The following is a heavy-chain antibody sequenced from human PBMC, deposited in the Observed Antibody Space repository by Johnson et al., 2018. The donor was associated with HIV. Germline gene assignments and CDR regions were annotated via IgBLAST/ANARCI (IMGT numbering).Heavy chain of an antibody. CDR3: ARGSIIMVRGVIGLDI. Sequence: VQLVESGGGLVKPGGSLRLSCAASGFTFSNAWMSWVRQAPGKGLEWVGRIKSKTDGGTTDYAAPVKGRFTVSRDNSKDTLYLQMNSLRVEDTAVYYCARGSIIMVRGVIGLDIWGQGTMVTVSS. D-gene: IGHD3-10*01. V-gene: IGHV3-15*01. CDR1: GFTFSNAW. CDR2: IKSKTDGGTT. J-gene: IGHJ3*02.